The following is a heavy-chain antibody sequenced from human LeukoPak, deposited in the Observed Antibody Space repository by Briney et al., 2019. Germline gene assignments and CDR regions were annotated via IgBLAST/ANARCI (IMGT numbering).Heavy chain of an antibody. Sequence: ASVTVSCKAPGYTFTSYYMHWVRQAPGQGLEWMGIINPSGGSTSYAQKFQGRVTMTRDTSTSTVYMELSSLRSEDTAVYYCARGAGYYYDSSGYLPKNWFDRWGQGTLVTVSS. CDR2: INPSGGST. CDR3: ARGAGYYYDSSGYLPKNWFDR. J-gene: IGHJ5*02. CDR1: GYTFTSYY. V-gene: IGHV1-46*01. D-gene: IGHD3-22*01.